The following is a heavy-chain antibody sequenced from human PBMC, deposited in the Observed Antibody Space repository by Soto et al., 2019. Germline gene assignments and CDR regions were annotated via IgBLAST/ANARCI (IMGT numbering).Heavy chain of an antibody. D-gene: IGHD6-13*01. Sequence: KKTPASVKVSCKASAYTFTNYGISWVRQAPGQGLEWMGWISAYNGNINYAKTFRGRATMTTDTSTSSAYLEVRSLRSDDTAVYYCARSGRSWHLRHFDSWGQGTLV. V-gene: IGHV1-18*01. CDR3: ARSGRSWHLRHFDS. J-gene: IGHJ4*02. CDR1: AYTFTNYG. CDR2: ISAYNGNI.